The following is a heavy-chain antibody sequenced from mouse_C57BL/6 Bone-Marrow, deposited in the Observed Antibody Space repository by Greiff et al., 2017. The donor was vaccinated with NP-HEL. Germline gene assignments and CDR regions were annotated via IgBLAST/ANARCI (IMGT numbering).Heavy chain of an antibody. CDR1: GFTFNTYA. CDR3: VREIDRSYYFDY. D-gene: IGHD3-2*01. J-gene: IGHJ2*01. CDR2: IRSKSSNYAT. Sequence: EVQRVESGGGLVQPKGSLKLSCAASGFTFNTYAMHWVRQAPGKGLEWVARIRSKSSNYATYYADSVKDRFTISRDDSQSMLYLQMNNLKTEDTAMYYCVREIDRSYYFDYWGQGTTLTVSS. V-gene: IGHV10-3*01.